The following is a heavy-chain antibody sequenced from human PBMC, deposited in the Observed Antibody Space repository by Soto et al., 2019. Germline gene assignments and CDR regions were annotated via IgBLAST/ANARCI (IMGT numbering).Heavy chain of an antibody. Sequence: GASVKVSCKASGYTFTSYGISWVRQAPGQGLEWMGWISAYNGNTNYAQKLQGRVTMTTDTSTSTAYMELRSLRSDDTAVYYCARETIFGVVIDGSWFDPWGQGTLVTVSS. V-gene: IGHV1-18*04. CDR2: ISAYNGNT. CDR1: GYTFTSYG. J-gene: IGHJ5*02. CDR3: ARETIFGVVIDGSWFDP. D-gene: IGHD3-3*01.